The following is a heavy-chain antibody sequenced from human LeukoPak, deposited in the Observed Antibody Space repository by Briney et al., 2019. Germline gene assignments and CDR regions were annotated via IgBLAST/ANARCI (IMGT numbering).Heavy chain of an antibody. CDR3: AKDEKGYYHDTSGYPGAFDI. J-gene: IGHJ3*02. CDR2: INAGNGNT. CDR1: GYDFTSYA. D-gene: IGHD3-22*01. Sequence: GASVKVSCKASGYDFTSYAMHWVRQAPGQRLEWMGWINAGNGNTKYSQKFQDRVTVTRDTSTSTAYMELSSLRSEDTAVYYCAKDEKGYYHDTSGYPGAFDIWGQGTMVTVSS. V-gene: IGHV1-3*01.